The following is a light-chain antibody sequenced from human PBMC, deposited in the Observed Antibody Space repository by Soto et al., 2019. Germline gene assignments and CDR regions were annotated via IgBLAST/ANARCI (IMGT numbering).Light chain of an antibody. Sequence: QSALTQPASVSGSPGQSITISCAGSSSDVGSYNFVSWYRQHPGKVPQLLIYEATKRPSGVSHRFSGSKSDNTASLTISGLQSGDEADYYCCSYAGRSIYVFGTGTKLTVL. CDR1: SSDVGSYNF. CDR2: EAT. V-gene: IGLV2-23*01. J-gene: IGLJ1*01. CDR3: CSYAGRSIYV.